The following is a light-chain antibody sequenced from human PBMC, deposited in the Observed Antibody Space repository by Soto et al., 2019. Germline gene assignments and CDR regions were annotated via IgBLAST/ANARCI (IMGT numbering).Light chain of an antibody. CDR1: QSFSTW. Sequence: DIPMTQSPSTLSASVGDRVTISCRASQSFSTWLAWFQQKPGKAPKLLVYDASTLASGVPSRFSGSGSGTDFTLTFSCLQPEDFESYYWLHHHSLPFTFGQGARLE. J-gene: IGKJ5*01. V-gene: IGKV1-5*01. CDR2: DAS. CDR3: LHHHSLPFT.